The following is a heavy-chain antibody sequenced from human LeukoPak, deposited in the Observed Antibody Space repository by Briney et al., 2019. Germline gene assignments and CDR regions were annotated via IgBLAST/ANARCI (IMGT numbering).Heavy chain of an antibody. V-gene: IGHV4-34*01. CDR2: INHSGST. J-gene: IGHJ4*02. CDR1: GGSFSGYY. CDR3: ARVVRGYSYGSWYFDY. Sequence: SETLSLTCAVYGGSFSGYYWSWIRQPPGKGLEWIVEINHSGSTNYNPSLKSRVTISVDTSKNQFSLKLSSVTAADTAVCYCARVVRGYSYGSWYFDYWGQGTLVTVSS. D-gene: IGHD5-18*01.